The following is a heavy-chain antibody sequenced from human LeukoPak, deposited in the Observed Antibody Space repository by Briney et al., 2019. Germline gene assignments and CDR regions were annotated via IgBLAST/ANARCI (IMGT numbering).Heavy chain of an antibody. CDR1: GGSISSGSYY. V-gene: IGHV4-61*02. CDR2: IYTSGCT. CDR3: ARDLYGSGYCSSTSCQRWDYYYYMDV. J-gene: IGHJ6*03. Sequence: SETLSLTCTVSGGSISSGSYYWSWIRQPAGKGLEWIGRIYTSGCTNYNPSLKSRVTISVDTSKNQFSLKLSSVTAADTAVYYCARDLYGSGYCSSTSCQRWDYYYYMDVWGKGTTVTVSS. D-gene: IGHD2-2*03.